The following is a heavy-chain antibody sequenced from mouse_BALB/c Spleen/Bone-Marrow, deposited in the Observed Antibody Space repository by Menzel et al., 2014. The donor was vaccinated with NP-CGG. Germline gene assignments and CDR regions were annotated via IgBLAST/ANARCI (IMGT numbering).Heavy chain of an antibody. J-gene: IGHJ3*01. V-gene: IGHV4-1*02. CDR1: GFDFSRYW. CDR3: AKNYYYGYVAY. CDR2: INPDSSTI. Sequence: EVKLQESGGGLVQPGESLKLSCAASGFDFSRYWMTWVRQAPGKGLEWIGEINPDSSTINYAPSLKDKFIISRDNAKNTLYLQMSKVRSEDTALYYCAKNYYYGYVAYWGQGTLVTVAA. D-gene: IGHD1-2*01.